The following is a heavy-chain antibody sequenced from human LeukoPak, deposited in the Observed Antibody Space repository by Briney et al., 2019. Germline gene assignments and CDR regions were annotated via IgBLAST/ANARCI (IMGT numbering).Heavy chain of an antibody. J-gene: IGHJ2*01. V-gene: IGHV4-59*08. CDR2: IYYSGST. D-gene: IGHD6-19*01. Sequence: SESLSLTCTVSGVSISGYYWSWMRQPPGKGLEWIGYIYYSGSTNYNPSLKSRVTISVDTSKNQFSLKLSSVTAADTAVYYCARHWMAVAPYWYFDLWGRGTLVTVSS. CDR3: ARHWMAVAPYWYFDL. CDR1: GVSISGYY.